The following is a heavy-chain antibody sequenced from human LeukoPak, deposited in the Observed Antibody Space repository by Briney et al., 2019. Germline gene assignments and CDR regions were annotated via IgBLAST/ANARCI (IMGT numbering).Heavy chain of an antibody. V-gene: IGHV3-30*04. D-gene: IGHD5-24*01. CDR2: ISYDATIE. Sequence: GGSLRLSCAASGFTFSNYAMHWVRQAPGKGLEWVAAISYDATIEHYADSVKGRFTISRDNAKNSLYLQMNSLRAEDTAVYYCARDRTRYNYWGQGTLVTVSS. CDR3: ARDRTRYNY. J-gene: IGHJ4*02. CDR1: GFTFSNYA.